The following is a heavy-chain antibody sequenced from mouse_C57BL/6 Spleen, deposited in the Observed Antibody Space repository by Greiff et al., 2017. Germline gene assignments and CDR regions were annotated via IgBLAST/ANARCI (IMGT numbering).Heavy chain of an antibody. CDR1: GYTFTSYT. Sequence: QVQLQQSGAELARPGASVKMSCKASGYTFTSYTMHWVKQKPGQGLEWIGYINPSSGYTKYNQKFKDKATLTADKSSSTAYMQLSSLTSEDSAVYYCTRTTVVDYWYFEVWGTGTTVTVSS. J-gene: IGHJ1*03. V-gene: IGHV1-4*01. CDR3: TRTTVVDYWYFEV. CDR2: INPSSGYT. D-gene: IGHD1-1*01.